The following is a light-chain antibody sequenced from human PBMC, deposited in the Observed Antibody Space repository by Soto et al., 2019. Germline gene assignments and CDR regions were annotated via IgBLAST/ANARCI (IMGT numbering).Light chain of an antibody. CDR3: QQSYSTLLT. V-gene: IGKV1-39*01. CDR2: AAS. CDR1: QSISSY. Sequence: DIQMTQSPSSLSASVGDRVTITCRASQSISSYLNWYQQKPGKAPKLLIYAASSLQSGVPSRFSGSGSGTDFTLTISSLQREDFATYYCQQSYSTLLTFGPGTKVDIK. J-gene: IGKJ3*01.